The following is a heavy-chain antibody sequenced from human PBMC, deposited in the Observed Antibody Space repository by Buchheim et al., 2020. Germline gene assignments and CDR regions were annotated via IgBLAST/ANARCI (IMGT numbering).Heavy chain of an antibody. CDR1: GFTFSSYG. V-gene: IGHV3-30*18. J-gene: IGHJ4*02. D-gene: IGHD3-22*01. CDR3: AKESNYYDSSGYYLL. CDR2: ISYDGSNK. Sequence: QVQLVESGGGVVQPGRSLRLSCAASGFTFSSYGMHWVRQAPGKGLEWVAVISYDGSNKYYADSVKGRFTISRDNSKNTLYLQMNSLRAEDTAVYYCAKESNYYDSSGYYLLWGQGTL.